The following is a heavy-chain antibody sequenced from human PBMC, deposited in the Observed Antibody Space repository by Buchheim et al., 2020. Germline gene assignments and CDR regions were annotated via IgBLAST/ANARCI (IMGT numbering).Heavy chain of an antibody. J-gene: IGHJ6*02. CDR1: GYTFTSYY. Sequence: QVQLVQSGAEVKKPGASVKVSCKASGYTFTSYYVHWVRQAPGQGLEWMGIINPSGGSTSYAQKFQGRVTMTRDTSTSTVYMELSSLRSEDTAVYYCARVKGLVPISGEGYYGMDVWGQGTT. CDR2: INPSGGST. CDR3: ARVKGLVPISGEGYYGMDV. V-gene: IGHV1-46*01. D-gene: IGHD6-6*01.